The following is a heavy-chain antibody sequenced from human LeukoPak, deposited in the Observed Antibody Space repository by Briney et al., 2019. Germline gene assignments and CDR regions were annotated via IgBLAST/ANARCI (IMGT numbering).Heavy chain of an antibody. CDR3: TREDWFGELFPFDY. J-gene: IGHJ4*02. Sequence: GGSLRLSCTASGFTFGDYAVSWFRQAPGKGLEWVGFIRSKAYGGTTEYAASVKGRFTISRDDSKSIAYLQMNSLKTEDTAVYYCTREDWFGELFPFDYWGQGTLVTVSS. CDR1: GFTFGDYA. CDR2: IRSKAYGGTT. V-gene: IGHV3-49*03. D-gene: IGHD3-10*01.